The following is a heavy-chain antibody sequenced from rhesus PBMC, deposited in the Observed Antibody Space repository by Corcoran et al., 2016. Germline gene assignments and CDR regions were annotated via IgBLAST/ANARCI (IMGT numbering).Heavy chain of an antibody. CDR2: IYWDDDK. CDR3: ARLGNFDY. J-gene: IGHJ4*01. V-gene: IGHV2-174*01. CDR1: GFSLTTRGIG. Sequence: QVTLKESGPALVKPTQTLTLTCTFSGFSLTTRGIGVGWIRQHPGKALEWLALIYWDDDKRYSTSLKSRLTISKDTSKNQVVLTMTNMDPVDTATYYCARLGNFDYWGQGVLVTVSS.